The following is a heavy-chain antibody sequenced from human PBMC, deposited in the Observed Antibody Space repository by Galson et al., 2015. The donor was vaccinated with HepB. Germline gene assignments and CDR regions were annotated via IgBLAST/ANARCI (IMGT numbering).Heavy chain of an antibody. CDR3: ARIQEVVVAATMNYYYGMDV. D-gene: IGHD2-15*01. CDR2: ISGSGGST. CDR1: GFTFSSYA. Sequence: SLRLSCAASGFTFSSYAMSWVRQAPGKGLEWVSAISGSGGSTYYADSVKGRFTISRDNSKNTLYLQMNSLRAEDTAVYYCARIQEVVVAATMNYYYGMDVWGQGTTVTVSS. V-gene: IGHV3-23*01. J-gene: IGHJ6*02.